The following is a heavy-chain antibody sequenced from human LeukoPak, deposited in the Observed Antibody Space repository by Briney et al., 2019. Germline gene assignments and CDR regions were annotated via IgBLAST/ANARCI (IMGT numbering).Heavy chain of an antibody. CDR1: GFTFSSYW. V-gene: IGHV3-74*01. CDR2: IDTDGSIT. D-gene: IGHD6-13*01. Sequence: GGSLRLSCAASGFTFSSYWMHWVRQAPGKGLVWVARIDTDGSITNYAESVKGRFTISRDNAKNTLFLQMNSLRAEDTAVYYCARDLNIAAHLSWGQGTTVTVSS. CDR3: ARDLNIAAHLS. J-gene: IGHJ6*02.